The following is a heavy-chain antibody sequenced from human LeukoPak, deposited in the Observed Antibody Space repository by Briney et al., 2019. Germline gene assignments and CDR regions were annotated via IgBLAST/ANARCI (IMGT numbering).Heavy chain of an antibody. CDR3: ARGPGYCSGGSCYFGGFDY. V-gene: IGHV3-64*01. Sequence: GGSLRLSCAASGFTFSSYAMHWVRQAPGKGLEYVSAISSNGGSTYYANSVKGRFTISRDNSKNTLYLQMGSLRAEDMAVYYCARGPGYCSGGSCYFGGFDYCGQGTLVTVSS. D-gene: IGHD2-15*01. CDR2: ISSNGGST. J-gene: IGHJ4*02. CDR1: GFTFSSYA.